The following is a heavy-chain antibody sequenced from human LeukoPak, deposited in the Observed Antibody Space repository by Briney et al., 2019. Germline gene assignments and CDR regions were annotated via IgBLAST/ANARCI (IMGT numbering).Heavy chain of an antibody. Sequence: PSETLSLTCTVSGGSISSYYWSWIRQPPGKGLEWIGYTYYSGSTNYNPSLKSRVTISVDTSKNQFSLKLSSVTAADTAVYYCARGHLDHDYGDYDASRMDWFDPWGQGTLVTVSS. CDR3: ARGHLDHDYGDYDASRMDWFDP. CDR1: GGSISSYY. V-gene: IGHV4-59*01. D-gene: IGHD4-17*01. CDR2: TYYSGST. J-gene: IGHJ5*02.